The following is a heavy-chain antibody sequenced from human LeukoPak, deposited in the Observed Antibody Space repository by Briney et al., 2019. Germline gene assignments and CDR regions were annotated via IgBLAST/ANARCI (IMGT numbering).Heavy chain of an antibody. CDR2: INWNGGST. CDR1: GFTFDDYG. J-gene: IGHJ4*02. D-gene: IGHD3-22*01. CDR3: ARDLWYYDSSGPLDDY. Sequence: PGGSLRLSCAASGFTFDDYGMSWVRQAPGKGLEWVSGINWNGGSTGYADSVKGRFTISRDNAKNSLYLQMNSLRAEDTAVYYCARDLWYYDSSGPLDDYWGQGTLVTVSS. V-gene: IGHV3-20*04.